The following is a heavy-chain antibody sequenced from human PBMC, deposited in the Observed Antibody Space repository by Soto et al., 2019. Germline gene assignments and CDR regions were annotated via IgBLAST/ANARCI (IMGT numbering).Heavy chain of an antibody. V-gene: IGHV1-46*01. CDR1: GYTFTSYY. CDR3: AISLYSSRAFSYYAGMVV. Sequence: QVQLVQSGAEVKKPGASVKVSCKASGYTFTSYYMHWVRQAPGQGLEWMGIINPSGGSTSYGQTFLGLVTMERDTFTSTVYMVLRGLRSEYTAVYYCAISLYSSRAFSYYAGMVVWRQGTTVAVSS. J-gene: IGHJ6*02. D-gene: IGHD6-13*01. CDR2: INPSGGST.